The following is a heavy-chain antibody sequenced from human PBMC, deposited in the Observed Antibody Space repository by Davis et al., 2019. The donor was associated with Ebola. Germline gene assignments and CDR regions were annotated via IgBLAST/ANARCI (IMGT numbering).Heavy chain of an antibody. V-gene: IGHV3-30*02. CDR3: ARSDRTDYYYGMDV. CDR2: IRYDGSNK. D-gene: IGHD3/OR15-3a*01. Sequence: GESLKISCAASGFTFSSYGMHWVRQAPGKGLEWVAFIRYDGSNKYYADSVKGRFTISRDNSKNTLYLQMNSLRAEDTAVYYCARSDRTDYYYGMDVWGQGTTVTVSS. J-gene: IGHJ6*02. CDR1: GFTFSSYG.